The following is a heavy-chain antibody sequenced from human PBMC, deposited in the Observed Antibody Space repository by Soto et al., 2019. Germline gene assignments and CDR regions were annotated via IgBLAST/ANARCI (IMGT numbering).Heavy chain of an antibody. CDR3: ARAPEQRPIVY. V-gene: IGHV3-74*01. D-gene: IGHD6-19*01. CDR1: GFSLSGYW. Sequence: VQLVESGGGLVQPGGSLRLSCAASGFSLSGYWMHWVRQVPGKGLLWVSRINSDGGSTTYADSVKGRFTISRDNAKNTLYLQMDTLRAEDTGVYFCARAPEQRPIVYWGQGSLVTVSS. J-gene: IGHJ4*02. CDR2: INSDGGST.